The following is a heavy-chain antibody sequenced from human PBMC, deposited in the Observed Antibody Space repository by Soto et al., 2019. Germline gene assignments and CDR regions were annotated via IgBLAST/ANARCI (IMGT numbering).Heavy chain of an antibody. CDR2: IYYSGST. J-gene: IGHJ6*03. D-gene: IGHD5-12*01. Sequence: SETLSLTCTVSGGSISSSSYYWGWIRQPPGKGLEWIGSIYYSGSTYYNPSLKSRVTISVDTSKNQFSLKLSSVTAADTAVYYCARLSPPTNYGGYVYYYYYMDVWGKGTTVTVSS. V-gene: IGHV4-39*01. CDR3: ARLSPPTNYGGYVYYYYYMDV. CDR1: GGSISSSSYY.